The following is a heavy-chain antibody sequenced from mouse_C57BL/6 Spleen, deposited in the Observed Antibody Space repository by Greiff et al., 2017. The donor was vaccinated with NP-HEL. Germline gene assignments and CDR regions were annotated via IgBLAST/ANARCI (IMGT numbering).Heavy chain of an antibody. D-gene: IGHD1-1*01. J-gene: IGHJ1*03. Sequence: QVQLQQSGPELVKPGASVKISCKASGYAFSSSWMNWVKQRPGKGLEWIGRIYPGDGDTNYNGKFKGKATLTADKSSSTAYMQLSSLTSEDSAVYFCAILLLRFSYWYFDVWGTGTTVTVSS. CDR2: IYPGDGDT. CDR1: GYAFSSSW. V-gene: IGHV1-82*01. CDR3: AILLLRFSYWYFDV.